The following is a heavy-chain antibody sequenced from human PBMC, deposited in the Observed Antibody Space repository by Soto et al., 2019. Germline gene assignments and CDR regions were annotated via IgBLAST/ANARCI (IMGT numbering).Heavy chain of an antibody. CDR1: GGSVSSGSYY. CDR3: ARDDCSGGSCYPSY. J-gene: IGHJ4*02. V-gene: IGHV4-61*01. Sequence: QVQLQESGPGLVKPSETLSLTCTVSGGSVSSGSYYWSWIRQPPGKGREWIGYIYYSGSTNYNPSLKSRVTISVDTSKNQFSLKLSSVTAADTAVYYCARDDCSGGSCYPSYWGQGTLVTVSS. D-gene: IGHD2-15*01. CDR2: IYYSGST.